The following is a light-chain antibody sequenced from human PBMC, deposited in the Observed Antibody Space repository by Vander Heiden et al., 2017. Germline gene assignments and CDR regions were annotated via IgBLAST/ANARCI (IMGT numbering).Light chain of an antibody. CDR3: QSADSICTYKV. CDR2: KDS. J-gene: IGLJ3*02. V-gene: IGLV3-25*03. CDR1: AVPHKY. Sequence: SYELKQPTSVAVSPGPTARINFSGDAVPHKYAYWYQQKPGQAPVLVIYKDSDRHSGIPARFSGSISGTTVTFTISGVQAEDGADYYCQSADSICTYKVFGGGTKLTVL.